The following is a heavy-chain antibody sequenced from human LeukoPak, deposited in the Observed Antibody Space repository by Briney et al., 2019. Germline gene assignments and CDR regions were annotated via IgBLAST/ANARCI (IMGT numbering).Heavy chain of an antibody. V-gene: IGHV3-30-3*02. CDR2: ISYDGSNK. Sequence: GGSLRLSCAASGFTFSSYAMHWVRQAPGKGLEWVAVISYDGSNKYYADSVKGRFTISRDNSKNTLYLQMNSLGAEDTAVYYCAKKRGYLTSIAAAGTPDYWGQGTLVTVSS. CDR3: AKKRGYLTSIAAAGTPDY. D-gene: IGHD6-13*01. CDR1: GFTFSSYA. J-gene: IGHJ4*02.